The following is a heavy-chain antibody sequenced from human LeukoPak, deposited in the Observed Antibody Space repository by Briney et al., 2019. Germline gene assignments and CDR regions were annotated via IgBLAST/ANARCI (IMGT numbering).Heavy chain of an antibody. J-gene: IGHJ5*02. D-gene: IGHD6-13*01. CDR3: AAWGSSWPNWFDP. Sequence: SEALSLTCAVYGGSFSGYYWSWIRQPPGKGLGWIGEINHSGSTNYNPSLKSRVTISVDTSKNQFSLKLNSVTAADTAVYYCAAWGSSWPNWFDPWGQGTLVTVSS. V-gene: IGHV4-34*01. CDR2: INHSGST. CDR1: GGSFSGYY.